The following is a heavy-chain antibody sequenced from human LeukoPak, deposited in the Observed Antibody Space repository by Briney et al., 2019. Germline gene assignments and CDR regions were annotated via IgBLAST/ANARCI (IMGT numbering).Heavy chain of an antibody. J-gene: IGHJ4*02. CDR3: ARVGRLQGQVY. CDR1: GITFSSDW. V-gene: IGHV3-7*02. CDR2: INEDGSAK. Sequence: GGSLRLSCAASGITFSSDWMNWVRQAPGKGLEWVGTINEDGSAKFYVDSLRGRFTISRDNAKNSLYLQVNSLRAEDTAVYYCARVGRLQGQVYWGQETLVTVSS. D-gene: IGHD1-26*01.